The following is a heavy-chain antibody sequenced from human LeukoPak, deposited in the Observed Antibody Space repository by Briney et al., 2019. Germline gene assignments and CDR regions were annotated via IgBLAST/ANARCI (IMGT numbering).Heavy chain of an antibody. CDR1: GFTFSSYW. V-gene: IGHV3-7*01. CDR3: ARDQTPMVREAWHDAFDI. CDR2: IKQDGSEK. Sequence: GGSLRLSCAASGFTFSSYWMSWVRQPPGKGLEWVANIKQDGSEKYYVDSVKGRFTISRDNAKNSLYLQINSLRAEDTAVYYCARDQTPMVREAWHDAFDIWGQGTMVAVSS. J-gene: IGHJ3*02. D-gene: IGHD3-10*01.